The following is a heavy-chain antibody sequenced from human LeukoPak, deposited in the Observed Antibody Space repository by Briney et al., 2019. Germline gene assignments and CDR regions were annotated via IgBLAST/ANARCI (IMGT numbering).Heavy chain of an antibody. Sequence: PGVSLRLSCAASGFTFSSYAMSWVRQAPGKGLEWVSAISGSGGSTYYADSVKGRFAISRDNSKNTLYLQMNSLRVEDTAVYYCARGSRAIVTTKFARGRYMKVWGKGTTVTVSS. D-gene: IGHD5-12*01. V-gene: IGHV3-23*01. CDR1: GFTFSSYA. CDR3: ARGSRAIVTTKFARGRYMKV. J-gene: IGHJ6*03. CDR2: ISGSGGST.